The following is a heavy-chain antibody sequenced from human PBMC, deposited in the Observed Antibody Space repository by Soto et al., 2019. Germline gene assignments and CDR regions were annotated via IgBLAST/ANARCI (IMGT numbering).Heavy chain of an antibody. V-gene: IGHV6-1*01. CDR3: ERAKNKWLAPELVDY. J-gene: IGHJ4*02. Sequence: SQTLSLTRAISGDSVSSNSAAWNWIRQSPSRGLEWLGRTYYRSKWYNDYAVSVKSRITINPDTSKNQFSLQLNSVTPEDTAVYYCERAKNKWLAPELVDYWGQGTLVTVSS. CDR1: GDSVSSNSAA. CDR2: TYYRSKWYN. D-gene: IGHD6-19*01.